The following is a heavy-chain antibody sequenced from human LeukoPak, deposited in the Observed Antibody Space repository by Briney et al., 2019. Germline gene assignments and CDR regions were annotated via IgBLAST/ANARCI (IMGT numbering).Heavy chain of an antibody. CDR1: GDSINSLDL. D-gene: IGHD3-22*01. J-gene: IGHJ4*02. CDR2: MYLSGTT. CDR3: AGLVGRYSSGLYYYYFDY. Sequence: SETLSLTCTVSGDSINSLDLWSWVRQPPGKGLEWIGEMYLSGTTHSNPSVKSRVTISIDKSKNQFFLNLSSVTAADTAVYYSAGLVGRYSSGLYYYYFDYWGQGTLVTVSS. V-gene: IGHV4-4*02.